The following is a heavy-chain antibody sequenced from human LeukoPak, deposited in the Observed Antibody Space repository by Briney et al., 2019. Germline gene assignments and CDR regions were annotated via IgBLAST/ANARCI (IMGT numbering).Heavy chain of an antibody. V-gene: IGHV4-34*01. CDR3: ARILGYCSGGTCPEPYFDL. CDR2: ISHSGRT. Sequence: SETLSLTCAVYGGSFSGYYWSWIRQPPGKGLEWIGEISHSGRTNYNPSLKSRVTISVDSSKNQFSLRLSFVTAADTAVYYCARILGYCSGGTCPEPYFDLWGRGTLLTVSS. CDR1: GGSFSGYY. J-gene: IGHJ2*01. D-gene: IGHD2-15*01.